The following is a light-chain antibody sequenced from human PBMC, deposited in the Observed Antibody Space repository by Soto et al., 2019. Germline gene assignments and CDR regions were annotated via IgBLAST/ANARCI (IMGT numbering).Light chain of an antibody. J-gene: IGKJ1*01. CDR3: QQYGTSPWT. V-gene: IGKV3-20*01. CDR2: IAS. Sequence: EIVLTQSPGTLSLFPGERATLSCRATQSVSSNYLAWYQQKPGQAPRLLIYIASSRATGIPDRFSGSGSGTDFTLTISRLEPEDFAVDYCQQYGTSPWTFGQGTKVEIK. CDR1: QSVSSNY.